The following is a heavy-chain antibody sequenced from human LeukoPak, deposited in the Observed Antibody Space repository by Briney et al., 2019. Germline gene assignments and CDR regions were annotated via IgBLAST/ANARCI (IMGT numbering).Heavy chain of an antibody. D-gene: IGHD3-22*01. J-gene: IGHJ6*03. Sequence: GGSLRLSCAASGFTVSSNYMSWVRQAPGKGLEWVSVIYSGGSTYYADSVKGRFTISRDNSKNTLYLQMNSLRAEDTAVYYCARDQREYYYDSSGYNHYYYYYMDVWGKGTTVTISS. CDR2: IYSGGST. V-gene: IGHV3-66*01. CDR3: ARDQREYYYDSSGYNHYYYYYMDV. CDR1: GFTVSSNY.